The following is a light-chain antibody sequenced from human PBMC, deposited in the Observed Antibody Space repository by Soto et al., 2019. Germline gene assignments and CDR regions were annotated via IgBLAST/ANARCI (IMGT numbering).Light chain of an antibody. V-gene: IGLV1-40*01. CDR2: GNS. Sequence: QSVLTQPPSVSGAPGQRVTISCTGSSSNIGAGYDVHWYQQLPGTAPKLLIYGNSNRPSGVPDRFSGSKSATAVSLAINGLPAEDEADYYCQSYDRSLSGSVFGGGTKLTVL. CDR1: SSNIGAGYD. CDR3: QSYDRSLSGSV. J-gene: IGLJ2*01.